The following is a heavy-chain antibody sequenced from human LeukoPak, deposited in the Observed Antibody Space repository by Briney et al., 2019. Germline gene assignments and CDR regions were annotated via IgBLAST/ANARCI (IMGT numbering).Heavy chain of an antibody. V-gene: IGHV4-30-2*01. CDR3: ARAPYYGSGSPQYYFDY. Sequence: PSETLSLTCAVSGGSISSGGYSWSWIRQPPGKGLEWIGYIYHSGSTYYNPSLKSRVTISVDRSKNQFSLKLSSVTAADTAVYYCARAPYYGSGSPQYYFDYWGQGTLVTVSS. CDR2: IYHSGST. D-gene: IGHD3-10*01. CDR1: GGSISSGGYS. J-gene: IGHJ4*02.